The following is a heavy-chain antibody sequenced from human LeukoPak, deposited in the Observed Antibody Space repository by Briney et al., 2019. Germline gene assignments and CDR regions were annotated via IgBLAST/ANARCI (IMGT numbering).Heavy chain of an antibody. J-gene: IGHJ4*02. V-gene: IGHV3-20*04. D-gene: IGHD5-12*01. Sequence: GGSLRLSCAASGFTFSDYYMSWIRQAPGKGLEWVSGINWNGGSTGYADSVKGRFAISRDNAKNSLYLQMNSLRAEDTALYYCARDPSGGYSYFDYWGQGTLVTVSS. CDR3: ARDPSGGYSYFDY. CDR1: GFTFSDYY. CDR2: INWNGGST.